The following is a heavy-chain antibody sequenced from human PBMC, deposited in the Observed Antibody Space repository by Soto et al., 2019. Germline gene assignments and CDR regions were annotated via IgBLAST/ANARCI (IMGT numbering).Heavy chain of an antibody. CDR2: IYHSGST. V-gene: IGHV4-30-2*01. CDR1: GGSISSGGYS. D-gene: IGHD3-10*01. J-gene: IGHJ5*02. Sequence: SETLSLTCAVSGGSISSGGYSWSWIRQPPGKGLEWIGYIYHSGSTYYNPSLKSRVTISVDRSKNQFSLKLSSVTAADTAVYYCARERSGDLNWFDPWGQGTLVTVSS. CDR3: ARERSGDLNWFDP.